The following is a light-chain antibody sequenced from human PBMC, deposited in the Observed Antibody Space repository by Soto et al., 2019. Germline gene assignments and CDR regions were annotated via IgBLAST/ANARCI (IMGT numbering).Light chain of an antibody. CDR2: DTS. CDR1: QSVSSY. Sequence: EVVLTQSPATLSLSPGERATLSCRASQSVSSYLAWYQQKPGQAPRLLIYDTSNRATGIPARFSGSGSGTDFTLNISSLEPEAFAVYYCQQRSSWPPTFGGGTKVDIK. J-gene: IGKJ4*01. CDR3: QQRSSWPPT. V-gene: IGKV3-11*01.